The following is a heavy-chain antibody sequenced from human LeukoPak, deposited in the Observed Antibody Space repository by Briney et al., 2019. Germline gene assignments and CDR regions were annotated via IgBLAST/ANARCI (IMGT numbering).Heavy chain of an antibody. J-gene: IGHJ4*02. CDR2: INPNSDGT. D-gene: IGHD2-15*01. CDR1: GYTFTGYY. Sequence: ASVKVSCKASGYTFTGYYLHWVRQAPGQGLAWMGWINPNSDGTNYAQKFQGRVTMTRDTSISTAYMELSRLRSEDTAVYYCAGVPGVYCSGGNCWVYWGQGTLVTVSS. CDR3: AGVPGVYCSGGNCWVY. V-gene: IGHV1-2*02.